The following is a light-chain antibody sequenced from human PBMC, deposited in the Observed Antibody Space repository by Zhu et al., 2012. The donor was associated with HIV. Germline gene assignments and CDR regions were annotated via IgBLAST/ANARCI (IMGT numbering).Light chain of an antibody. CDR3: QQYAKLPLT. CDR2: AAP. Sequence: EVVLTQSPGTLSLSPGERATLSCRASQSISNNYLGWYQQKPGQAPRLLIYAAPIRATGIPDRFSGSGSGTDFTLTITRLEPEDFAVYYCQQYAKLPLTFGPGTKVDIK. J-gene: IGKJ3*01. CDR1: QSISNNY. V-gene: IGKV3-20*01.